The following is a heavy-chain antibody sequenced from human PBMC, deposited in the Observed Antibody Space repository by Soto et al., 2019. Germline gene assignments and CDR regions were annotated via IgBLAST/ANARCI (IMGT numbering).Heavy chain of an antibody. CDR3: AKDSQFPPQYDYSYYGMDV. CDR2: MLYDGSNK. D-gene: IGHD2-21*01. Sequence: QVQLVESGGGVVQPGRSLRLSCEASGFTFSSYGMHWFRQAPGKGLEWVAVMLYDGSNKNYADSVNGRFIISRDNSKNTLYLQINSQRTEDTNVYYCAKDSQFPPQYDYSYYGMDVWGQGTTVNVSS. CDR1: GFTFSSYG. V-gene: IGHV3-30*18. J-gene: IGHJ6*02.